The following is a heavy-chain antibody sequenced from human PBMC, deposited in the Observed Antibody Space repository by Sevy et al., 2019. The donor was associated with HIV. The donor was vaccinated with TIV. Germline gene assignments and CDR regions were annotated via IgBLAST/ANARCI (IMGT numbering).Heavy chain of an antibody. CDR3: AKDLDVASAAYYFDH. J-gene: IGHJ4*02. Sequence: GGSLRLSCAASGFTFTNYGMHWVRQAPGKGLEWVAVISNDGRYKHHADSVKGRFSISRDNSNNMVHLQMNSLRAEDTAVYYCAKDLDVASAAYYFDHWGQGTLVTVSS. CDR2: ISNDGRYK. V-gene: IGHV3-30*18. CDR1: GFTFTNYG. D-gene: IGHD2-2*01.